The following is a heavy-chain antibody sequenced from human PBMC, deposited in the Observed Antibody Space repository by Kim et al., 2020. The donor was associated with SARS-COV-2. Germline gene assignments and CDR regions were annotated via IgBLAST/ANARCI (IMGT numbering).Heavy chain of an antibody. CDR3: ASAHQYDSGFRSFDY. D-gene: IGHD6-19*01. CDR2: IYYSGST. V-gene: IGHV4-39*07. CDR1: GGSIRSSSYY. J-gene: IGHJ4*02. Sequence: SETLSLTCTVSGGSIRSSSYYWGWIRQPPGKGLEWIGTIYYSGSTYYNPSLKSRVTVSVDTSKNQFSLKLSSVTAADTAVYYCASAHQYDSGFRSFDYWGQGTLVTVSS.